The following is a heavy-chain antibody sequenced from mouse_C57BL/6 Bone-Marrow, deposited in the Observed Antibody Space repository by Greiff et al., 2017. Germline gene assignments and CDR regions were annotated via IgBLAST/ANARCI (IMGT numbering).Heavy chain of an antibody. V-gene: IGHV1-85*01. CDR3: AREFITTVVATEYFDV. CDR2: IYPRDGST. D-gene: IGHD1-1*01. J-gene: IGHJ1*03. Sequence: LEESGPELVKPGASVKLSCKASGYTFTSYDINWVKQRPGQGLEWIGWIYPRDGSTKYNEKFKGKATLTVDTSSSTAYMELHSLTSEDSAVYFCAREFITTVVATEYFDVWGTGTTVTVSS. CDR1: GYTFTSYD.